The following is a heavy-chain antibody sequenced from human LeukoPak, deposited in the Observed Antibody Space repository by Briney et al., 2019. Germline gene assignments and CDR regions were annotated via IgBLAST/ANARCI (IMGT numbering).Heavy chain of an antibody. CDR3: ARGNRLIAAAGNGIDY. D-gene: IGHD6-13*01. J-gene: IGHJ4*02. Sequence: WASVKVSCKASGYTFTSYGISWVRQAPGQGLEWMGWISAYNGNTNYAQKLQGRVIMTTDTSTSTAYMELRSLRSDDTAVYYCARGNRLIAAAGNGIDYWGQGTLVTVSS. CDR1: GYTFTSYG. CDR2: ISAYNGNT. V-gene: IGHV1-18*01.